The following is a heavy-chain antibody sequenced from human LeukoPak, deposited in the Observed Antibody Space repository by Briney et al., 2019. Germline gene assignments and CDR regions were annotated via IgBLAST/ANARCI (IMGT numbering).Heavy chain of an antibody. J-gene: IGHJ4*02. V-gene: IGHV1-2*02. D-gene: IGHD1-26*01. CDR2: INPNSGGT. CDR1: GYTFTGYY. CDR3: ARDIVGATISFDY. Sequence: GASAKVSCKASGYTFTGYYMHWVRQAPGQGLEWMGWINPNSGGTNYAQKFQGRVTMTRDTSISTAYMELSRLRSDDAAVYYCARDIVGATISFDYWGQGTLVTVSS.